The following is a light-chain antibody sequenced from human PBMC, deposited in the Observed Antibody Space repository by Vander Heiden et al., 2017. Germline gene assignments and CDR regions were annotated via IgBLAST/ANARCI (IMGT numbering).Light chain of an antibody. CDR1: KWGHNY. CDR2: QDT. J-gene: IGLJ2*01. Sequence: SYELTQPPSVSVSPGQTACFTCSGDKWGHNYSFWYQQQPGQSPVLVMYQDTKRHSGIPERFSGSNSGNTATLTISGTQVMDEADYYCQAWDSSTVVFGGGTKLTVL. V-gene: IGLV3-1*01. CDR3: QAWDSSTVV.